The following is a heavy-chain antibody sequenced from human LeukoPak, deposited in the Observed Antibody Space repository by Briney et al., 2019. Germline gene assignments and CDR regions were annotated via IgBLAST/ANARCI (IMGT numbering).Heavy chain of an antibody. CDR2: IYPRGST. V-gene: IGHV4-30-2*01. J-gene: IGHJ4*02. D-gene: IGHD7-27*01. Sequence: SSETLSLTCAVSGGSIGSGSYSWSWIRQPPGKGLEWIGYIYPRGSTYYNPSLKSRVILSLDKSANQFSLNLSSVTAADTAVYYCARFSPRAMGNYLDFWGQGTLVTVSS. CDR3: ARFSPRAMGNYLDF. CDR1: GGSIGSGSYS.